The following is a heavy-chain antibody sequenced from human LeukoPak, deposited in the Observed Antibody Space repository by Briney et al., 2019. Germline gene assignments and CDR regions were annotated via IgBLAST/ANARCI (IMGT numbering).Heavy chain of an antibody. Sequence: GGSLRLSCAASGFTFSIYWMSWVRQAPGKGLEWVANIKQDGSEKNYVDSVTGRFTISRDNAKTSLDLQMNGLRAEDTAVYYCARSLWPEDYWGQGTLVTVSS. V-gene: IGHV3-7*01. CDR3: ARSLWPEDY. CDR1: GFTFSIYW. CDR2: IKQDGSEK. J-gene: IGHJ4*02. D-gene: IGHD5-18*01.